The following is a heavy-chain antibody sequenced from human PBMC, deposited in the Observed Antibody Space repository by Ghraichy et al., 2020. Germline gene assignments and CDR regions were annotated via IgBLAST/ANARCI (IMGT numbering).Heavy chain of an antibody. V-gene: IGHV1-2*06. CDR3: ARARGGTTETTWSQANRWFDP. D-gene: IGHD4-11*01. Sequence: ASVKVSCKASGYTFNAYYIHWVRQAPGQGLEWMGRINPNSGGSNYAQKFQDRVTMTRDTSISTAYMEMSGLKFDDTAVYYCARARGGTTETTWSQANRWFDPWGQGNLVTVSS. CDR2: INPNSGGS. CDR1: GYTFNAYY. J-gene: IGHJ5*02.